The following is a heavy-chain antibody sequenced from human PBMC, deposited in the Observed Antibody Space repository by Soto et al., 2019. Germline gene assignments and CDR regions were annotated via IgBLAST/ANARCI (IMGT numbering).Heavy chain of an antibody. CDR2: INPNSGGT. D-gene: IGHD3-22*01. CDR1: GYAFTDYY. J-gene: IGHJ4*02. V-gene: IGHV1-2*02. CDR3: AKNPGYYYDSTGYHFDY. Sequence: GASVKVSCKASGYAFTDYYMHWVRQAPGQGLEWMGWINPNSGGTYYADSVKGRFTISRDNSKNTLYLQMNSLRAEDTAVYYCAKNPGYYYDSTGYHFDYWGQGTLVTVSS.